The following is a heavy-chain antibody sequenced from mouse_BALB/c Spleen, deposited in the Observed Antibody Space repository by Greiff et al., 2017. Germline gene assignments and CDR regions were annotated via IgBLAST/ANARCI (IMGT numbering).Heavy chain of an antibody. CDR3: ARDYYGSSIDY. V-gene: IGHV7-3*02. J-gene: IGHJ2*01. CDR2: IRNKANGYTT. D-gene: IGHD1-1*01. CDR1: GFTFTDYY. Sequence: EVQLVESGGGLVQPGGSLRLSCATSGFTFTDYYMSWVRQPPGKALEWLGFIRNKANGYTTEYSASVKGRFTISRDNSQSILYLQMNTLRAEDSATYYCARDYYGSSIDYWGQGTTLTVSS.